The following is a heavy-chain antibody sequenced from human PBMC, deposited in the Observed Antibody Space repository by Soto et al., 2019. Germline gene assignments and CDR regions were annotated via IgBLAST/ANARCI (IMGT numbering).Heavy chain of an antibody. V-gene: IGHV4-34*01. CDR2: INHSGST. CDR3: ARDKRRDGYNGY. J-gene: IGHJ4*02. Sequence: PSETLSLTCAVYGGSFSGYYWSWIRQPPGKGLEWIGEINHSGSTNYNPSLKSRVTISVDTSKNQFSLKLSSVTAADTAVYYCARDKRRDGYNGYWGQGTLVTVSS. CDR1: GGSFSGYY. D-gene: IGHD5-12*01.